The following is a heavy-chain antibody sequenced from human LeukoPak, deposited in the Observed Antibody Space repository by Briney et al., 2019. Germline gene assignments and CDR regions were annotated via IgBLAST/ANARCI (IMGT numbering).Heavy chain of an antibody. CDR1: GFTFSNYG. CDR2: IRYDGSNK. Sequence: GGSLRLSCAASGFTFSNYGMHWVRQAPGKGLEWVAFIRYDGSNKYYADSVKGRFTISRDNSKNTLYLQMNTLYLQMNSLRAEDTAVYYCAKDSCTSTSCPFGYWGQGTLVTVSS. J-gene: IGHJ4*02. V-gene: IGHV3-30*02. CDR3: AKDSCTSTSCPFGY. D-gene: IGHD2-2*01.